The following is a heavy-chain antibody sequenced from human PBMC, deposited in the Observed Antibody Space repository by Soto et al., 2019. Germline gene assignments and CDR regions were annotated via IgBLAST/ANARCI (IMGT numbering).Heavy chain of an antibody. Sequence: QGPLVQSGAEVKKPGASVKVSCKASGYTFHMFGSTWVQQAPGQGLEGLGRISAYDGNTAYGQNFQGRVSLSTDTTTSTAYMELRSLRSDDTAVYFRARTRRLYLNDDHGDYGASMEDYWGQGTLLSFSS. D-gene: IGHD4-17*01. V-gene: IGHV1-18*01. CDR2: ISAYDGNT. J-gene: IGHJ4*02. CDR1: GYTFHMFG. CDR3: ARTRRLYLNDDHGDYGASMEDY.